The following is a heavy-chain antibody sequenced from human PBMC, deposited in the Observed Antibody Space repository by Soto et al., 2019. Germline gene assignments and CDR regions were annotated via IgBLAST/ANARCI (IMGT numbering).Heavy chain of an antibody. D-gene: IGHD4-17*01. CDR2: ISYDKSNK. J-gene: IGHJ4*02. V-gene: IGHV3-30*18. CDR1: GFTFSAYG. Sequence: QVQLVESGGGVVQPGRSLRLSCAASGFTFSAYGMHWVRQAPGKGLEWVAVISYDKSNKYYGDSVKGRFTISRDNSKNTLDLQMNSLRVEDTAIYYCAKTGRDYGDSPNDYWGQGTLVTVSS. CDR3: AKTGRDYGDSPNDY.